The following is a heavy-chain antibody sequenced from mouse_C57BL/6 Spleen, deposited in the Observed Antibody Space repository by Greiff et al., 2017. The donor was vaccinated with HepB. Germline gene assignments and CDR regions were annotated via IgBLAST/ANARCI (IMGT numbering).Heavy chain of an antibody. J-gene: IGHJ1*03. D-gene: IGHD1-1*01. CDR2: IDPSDSYT. CDR1: GYTFTSYW. CDR3: ASLITTVVAYWYFDV. Sequence: QVQLQQPGAELVKPGASVKLSCKASGYTFTSYWMQWVKQRPGQGLEWIGEIDPSDSYTNYNQKFKGKATLTVDTSSSTAYMQLSSLTSEDSAVYYCASLITTVVAYWYFDVWGTGTTVTVSS. V-gene: IGHV1-50*01.